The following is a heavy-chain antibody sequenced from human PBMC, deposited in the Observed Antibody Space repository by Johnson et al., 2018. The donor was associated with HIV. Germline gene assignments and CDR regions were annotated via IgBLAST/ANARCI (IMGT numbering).Heavy chain of an antibody. CDR3: ARENRVDAFDI. D-gene: IGHD2/OR15-2a*01. V-gene: IGHV3-53*02. CDR2: IYSGGST. CDR1: GFTVSSNY. J-gene: IGHJ3*02. Sequence: VQLVETGGGLIQPGGSLRLSCAASGFTVSSNYMSWVRQAPGKGLEWVSVIYSGGSTYYADSVKGRFTISRDNSKNTLYLQMNSLRAEDTAVYYCARENRVDAFDIWGQGTMVTVSS.